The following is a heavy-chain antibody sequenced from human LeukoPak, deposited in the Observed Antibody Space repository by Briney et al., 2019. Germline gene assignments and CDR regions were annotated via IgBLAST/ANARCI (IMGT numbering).Heavy chain of an antibody. Sequence: GGSLRLSCAASGFTFSSYAMSWVRQAPGKGLEWVSAISGSGGSTYYADSVKGWFTISRDNSKNTLYLQMNSLRAEDTAVYYCARGLGGSYRADFDYWGQGTLVTVSS. CDR2: ISGSGGST. D-gene: IGHD1-26*01. J-gene: IGHJ4*02. CDR3: ARGLGGSYRADFDY. CDR1: GFTFSSYA. V-gene: IGHV3-23*01.